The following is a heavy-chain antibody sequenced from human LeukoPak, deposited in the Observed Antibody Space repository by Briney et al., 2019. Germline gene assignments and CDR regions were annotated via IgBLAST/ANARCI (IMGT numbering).Heavy chain of an antibody. CDR2: MNPNSGNT. J-gene: IGHJ6*03. CDR1: GYTFTSYD. V-gene: IGHV1-8*03. D-gene: IGHD3-22*01. Sequence: ASVKVSCKASGYTFTSYDINWVRQATGQGLEWMGWMNPNSGNTGYAQKFRGRVTITRNTSISTAYMELSSLRSEDTAVYYCARCGIRSSGYYPQCDYYYYTDVWGKGTTVTVSS. CDR3: ARCGIRSSGYYPQCDYYYYTDV.